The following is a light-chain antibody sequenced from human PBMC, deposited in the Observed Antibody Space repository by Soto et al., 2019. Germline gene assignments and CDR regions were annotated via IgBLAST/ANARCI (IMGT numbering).Light chain of an antibody. CDR1: QSVSTY. V-gene: IGKV3-11*01. CDR2: DAS. J-gene: IGKJ1*01. CDR3: QQRSSWPRT. Sequence: EIVLTQSPATLSLSPGERATLSWRASQSVSTYLAGYQQKPGQVPRLVIYDASNRAPGIPGRFSGSGSGTDFPLTISSLEAEAFGVYYCQQRSSWPRTFGQGTKVEIK.